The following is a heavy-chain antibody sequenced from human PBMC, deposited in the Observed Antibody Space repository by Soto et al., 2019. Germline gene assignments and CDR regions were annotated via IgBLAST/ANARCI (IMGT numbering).Heavy chain of an antibody. Sequence: GGSLRLSCAASGFPFSIYEMNWVRQSPGQGLEWVSCISSSGSSIYYADSVKGRFTISRDNAKNSLYLQMNSLRAEDTALHYCARGWELLTEGNNYYYGMDVWGPGTTVTVSS. V-gene: IGHV3-48*03. J-gene: IGHJ6*02. CDR2: ISSSGSSI. D-gene: IGHD1-26*01. CDR1: GFPFSIYE. CDR3: ARGWELLTEGNNYYYGMDV.